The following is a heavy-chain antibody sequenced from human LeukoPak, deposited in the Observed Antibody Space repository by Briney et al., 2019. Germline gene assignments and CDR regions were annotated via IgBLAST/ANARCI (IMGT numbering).Heavy chain of an antibody. CDR2: IYTSGST. J-gene: IGHJ4*02. Sequence: SETLSLTCTVSGGSISSGSYYWSWIRQPAGKGLEWIGRIYTSGSTNYNPSLKSRVTMSVDTSKNQFSLKLSSVTAADTAVYYCAREGQSSSSFDSYFDYWGQGTLVTVSS. V-gene: IGHV4-61*02. CDR3: AREGQSSSSFDSYFDY. D-gene: IGHD6-6*01. CDR1: GGSISSGSYY.